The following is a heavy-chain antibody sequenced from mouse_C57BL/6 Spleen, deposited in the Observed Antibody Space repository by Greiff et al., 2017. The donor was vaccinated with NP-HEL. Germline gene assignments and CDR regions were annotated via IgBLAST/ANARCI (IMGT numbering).Heavy chain of an antibody. V-gene: IGHV1-53*01. CDR2: INPGNGGT. CDR3: ARDYYSNSFAY. CDR1: GYTFTSSW. D-gene: IGHD2-5*01. J-gene: IGHJ3*01. Sequence: QVQLKQPGTELVKPGASVKLSCKASGYTFTSSWMHWVKQRPGQGLEWIGNINPGNGGTNYNEKFKGKATLPVDKSSSTAYMQLSSLTSEDSAVYYCARDYYSNSFAYWGQGTLVTVSA.